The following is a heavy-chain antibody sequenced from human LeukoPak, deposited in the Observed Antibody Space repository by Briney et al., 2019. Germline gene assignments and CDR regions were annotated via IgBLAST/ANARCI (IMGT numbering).Heavy chain of an antibody. Sequence: GGSLRLSCAASGFTFSSYAMHWVRQAPGKGLEWGAVISYDGSNKYYEDSVKGRFTISGDNSTKSMYLQMNSMRAADAAVYYCARGVGGADYWGPGTMVTASS. CDR2: ISYDGSNK. V-gene: IGHV3-30-3*01. D-gene: IGHD2-21*01. CDR1: GFTFSSYA. J-gene: IGHJ4*02. CDR3: ARGVGGADY.